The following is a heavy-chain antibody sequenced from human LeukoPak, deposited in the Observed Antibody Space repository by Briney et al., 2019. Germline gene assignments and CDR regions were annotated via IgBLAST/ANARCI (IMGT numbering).Heavy chain of an antibody. D-gene: IGHD3-16*01. CDR2: IYYSGST. CDR1: GGSISSSSYY. J-gene: IGHJ4*02. V-gene: IGHV4-39*07. Sequence: SETLSLTCTVSGGSISSSSYYWGWIRQPPGKGLEWIGSIYYSGSTYYNPSLKSRVTISVDTSKNQFSLKLSSVTAADTAVYYCARDRFESAGYFDYWGQGTLVTVSS. CDR3: ARDRFESAGYFDY.